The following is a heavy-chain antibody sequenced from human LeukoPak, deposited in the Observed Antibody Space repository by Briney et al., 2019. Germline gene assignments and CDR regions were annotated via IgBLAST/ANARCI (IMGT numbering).Heavy chain of an antibody. CDR3: AKDRQWLVGCDY. CDR1: GFTFSSYS. Sequence: GGSLRLSCAASGFTFSSYSMTWVRQAPGRGLEWVSSISTSSSYIYYVDSVKGRFAISRDNARKSLYLQMNSLRAEDTAVYYCAKDRQWLVGCDYWGQGTLVTVSS. CDR2: ISTSSSYI. V-gene: IGHV3-21*01. D-gene: IGHD6-19*01. J-gene: IGHJ4*02.